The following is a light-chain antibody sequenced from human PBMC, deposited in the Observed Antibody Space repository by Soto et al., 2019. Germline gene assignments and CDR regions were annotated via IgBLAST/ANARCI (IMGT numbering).Light chain of an antibody. CDR2: DVS. CDR3: FSYGGGNTPLV. V-gene: IGLV2-11*01. CDR1: RSDVGGYNY. J-gene: IGLJ2*01. Sequence: QSALTQPRSVSGSPGQSVAISCTGSRSDVGGYNYVSWYQQHPGKPPKLMIFDVSKRPSGVPGRFSGSKSGNTASLTITGLQSEDEADYYCFSYGGGNTPLVFGGGTKVTVL.